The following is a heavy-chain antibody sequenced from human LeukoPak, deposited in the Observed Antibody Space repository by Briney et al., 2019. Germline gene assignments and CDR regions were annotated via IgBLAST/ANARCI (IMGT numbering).Heavy chain of an antibody. V-gene: IGHV3-30*19. D-gene: IGHD3-22*01. CDR1: GFTFSSYG. CDR2: ISYDGSNK. J-gene: IGHJ4*02. CDR3: ARDATPRYYDSSGYYRVFDY. Sequence: PGRSLRLSCAASGFTFSSYGMHWVRQAPGKGLEWVAVISYDGSNKYYADSVKGRFTISRDNSKNTLYLQMNSLRAEDTAVYYCARDATPRYYDSSGYYRVFDYWGQGTLVTVSS.